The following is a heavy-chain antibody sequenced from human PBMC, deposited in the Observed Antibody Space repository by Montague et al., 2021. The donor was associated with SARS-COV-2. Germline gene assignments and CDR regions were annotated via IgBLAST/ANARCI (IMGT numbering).Heavy chain of an antibody. CDR2: INHSGST. CDR3: ARGSVDIVVVVAATPLCFDY. CDR1: GGSFSGYY. V-gene: IGHV4-34*01. Sequence: SETLSLTCAVYGGSFSGYYWSWIRQPPGKGLEWIGEINHSGSTNYNPSLKSRVTISVDTSKNQFSLKLSSVTAADTAVYYCARGSVDIVVVVAATPLCFDYWGQGTLVTVSS. J-gene: IGHJ4*02. D-gene: IGHD2-15*01.